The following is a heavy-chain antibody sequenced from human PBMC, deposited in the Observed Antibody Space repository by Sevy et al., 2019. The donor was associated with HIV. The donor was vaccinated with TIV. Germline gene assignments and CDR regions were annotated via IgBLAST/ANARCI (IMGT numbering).Heavy chain of an antibody. J-gene: IGHJ4*02. CDR3: ARGGPGLLWFGEPRGDY. CDR1: GYTFTSYD. CDR2: MNPNSGNT. D-gene: IGHD3-10*01. V-gene: IGHV1-8*03. Sequence: ASVKVSCKASGYTFTSYDINWVRQATGQGLEWMGWMNPNSGNTGYAQKFQGRVTITRNTSISTAYMELSSLRSEDTAVYYCARGGPGLLWFGEPRGDYWGQGPLVTVSS.